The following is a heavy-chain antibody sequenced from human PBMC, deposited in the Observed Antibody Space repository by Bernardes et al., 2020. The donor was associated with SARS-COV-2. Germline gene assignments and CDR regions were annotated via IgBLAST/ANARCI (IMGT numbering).Heavy chain of an antibody. CDR3: VRTLRGDGFDN. V-gene: IGHV3-64D*06. CDR1: GFTFSDYT. Sequence: GGSLRLSCSGSGFTFSDYTIHWVRQAPGNGLEYVSAIVNDGGATYYADSMKGRLTISRDNSKNTVHLQMSSLRPEDTAVYYCVRTLRGDGFDNWGQGTMVTVSS. D-gene: IGHD3-16*01. J-gene: IGHJ3*02. CDR2: IVNDGGAT.